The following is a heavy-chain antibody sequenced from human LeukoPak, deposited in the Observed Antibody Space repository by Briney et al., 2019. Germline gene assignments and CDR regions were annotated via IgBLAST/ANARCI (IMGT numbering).Heavy chain of an antibody. CDR1: GGSISSSNW. CDR3: ARARLDLADAFDI. J-gene: IGHJ3*02. Sequence: PSETLSLTCAVSGGSISSSNWWSWVRPPPGKGLEWIGEIYHSGSTNYNPSLKSRVTISVDKSKNQFSLKLSSVTAADTAVYYCARARLDLADAFDIWGQGTMVTVSS. D-gene: IGHD3-22*01. CDR2: IYHSGST. V-gene: IGHV4-4*02.